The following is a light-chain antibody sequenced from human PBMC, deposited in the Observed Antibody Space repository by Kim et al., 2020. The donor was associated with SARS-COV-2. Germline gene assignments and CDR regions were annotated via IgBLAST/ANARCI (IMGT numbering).Light chain of an antibody. J-gene: IGKJ5*01. CDR3: QHRDRWPIT. CDR1: QSVSSNY. CDR2: GAS. V-gene: IGKV3D-20*02. Sequence: EIVLTQSPGTLSLSPGERATLSCRASQSVSSNYLAWYQQKPAQAPRLLIYGASSRATGIPDRFSGSGSGTDFTLTISSLEPEDFAVYYWQHRDRWPITFGPGTRLDIK.